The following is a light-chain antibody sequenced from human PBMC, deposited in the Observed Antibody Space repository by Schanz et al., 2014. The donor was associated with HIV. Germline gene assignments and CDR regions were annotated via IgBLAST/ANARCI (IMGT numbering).Light chain of an antibody. CDR3: QQRSNWPPWT. Sequence: EIVLTQSPATLSLSPGERATLSCRASQSVGNYLAWYQQKPGQAPRLLIYDASNRATGIPARFSGSGSGTDFTLTIRSLDPEDFAVYYCQQRSNWPPWTFGQGTKAEIK. V-gene: IGKV3-11*01. CDR1: QSVGNY. CDR2: DAS. J-gene: IGKJ1*01.